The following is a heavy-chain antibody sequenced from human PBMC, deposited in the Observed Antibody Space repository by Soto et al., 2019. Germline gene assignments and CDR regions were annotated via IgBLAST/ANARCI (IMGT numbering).Heavy chain of an antibody. CDR1: GGTFSSYA. D-gene: IGHD6-13*01. CDR2: IIPIFGTA. CDR3: ARVRVAAAGDYDYGRDV. J-gene: IGHJ6*02. Sequence: QVQLVQSGAEVKKPGSSVKVSCKASGGTFSSYAISWVRQAPGQGLEWMGGIIPIFGTANYAQKFQGRVTITADKTTSTADMERSSLRSEDTAVDYCARVRVAAAGDYDYGRDVWGQGTTVTVSS. V-gene: IGHV1-69*06.